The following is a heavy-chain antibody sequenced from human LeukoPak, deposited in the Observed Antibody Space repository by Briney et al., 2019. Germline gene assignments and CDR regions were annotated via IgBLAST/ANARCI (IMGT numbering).Heavy chain of an antibody. CDR2: INPSGGST. J-gene: IGHJ5*02. V-gene: IGHV1-46*01. Sequence: AXVKVSCKASGYTFTSYYMHWVRQAPGQGLEWMGIINPSGGSTSYAQKFQGRVTMTRDMSTSTVYMELSSLRSEDTAVYYCARAYTPSGIVGATFNWFDPWGQGTLVTVSS. D-gene: IGHD1-26*01. CDR3: ARAYTPSGIVGATFNWFDP. CDR1: GYTFTSYY.